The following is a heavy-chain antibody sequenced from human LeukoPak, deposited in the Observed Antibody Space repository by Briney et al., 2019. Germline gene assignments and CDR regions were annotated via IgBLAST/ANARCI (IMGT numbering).Heavy chain of an antibody. Sequence: GGSLRLSCAASGFTFSSYGMHWVRQAPGKGLEWVAVISYDGSNKYYADSVKGRFTISRDNSKNTLYLQMNSLRAEDTAVYYCAKDLRPSIAALGCYYYGMDVWGLGTTVTVSS. V-gene: IGHV3-30*18. CDR2: ISYDGSNK. CDR1: GFTFSSYG. D-gene: IGHD6-6*01. CDR3: AKDLRPSIAALGCYYYGMDV. J-gene: IGHJ6*02.